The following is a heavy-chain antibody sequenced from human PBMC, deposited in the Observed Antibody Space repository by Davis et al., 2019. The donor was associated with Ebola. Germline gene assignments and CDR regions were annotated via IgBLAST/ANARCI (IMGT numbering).Heavy chain of an antibody. CDR2: INSDGSST. Sequence: HTGGSLRLSCAASGFTFSDYYMSWIRQAPGKGLVWVSRINSDGSSTRYADSVKGRFTISRDNAKNTLYLQMNSLRAEDTAVYYCASGCSGGSCYGLGYWGQGTLVTVSS. V-gene: IGHV3-74*01. D-gene: IGHD2-15*01. J-gene: IGHJ4*02. CDR3: ASGCSGGSCYGLGY. CDR1: GFTFSDYY.